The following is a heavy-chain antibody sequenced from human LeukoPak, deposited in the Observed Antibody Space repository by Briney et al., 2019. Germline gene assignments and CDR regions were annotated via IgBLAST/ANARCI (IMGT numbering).Heavy chain of an antibody. J-gene: IGHJ5*02. D-gene: IGHD2-2*01. V-gene: IGHV3-30*18. Sequence: GRSLRLSCAASGFTFSSYGMHWVRQAPGKGLEWVAVISYDGSNKYYADSVKGRFTISRDNSKNTLYLQMNSLRAEDTAVYYCAKDIARYQLPSYGLWFDPWGQGTLVTVSA. CDR1: GFTFSSYG. CDR3: AKDIARYQLPSYGLWFDP. CDR2: ISYDGSNK.